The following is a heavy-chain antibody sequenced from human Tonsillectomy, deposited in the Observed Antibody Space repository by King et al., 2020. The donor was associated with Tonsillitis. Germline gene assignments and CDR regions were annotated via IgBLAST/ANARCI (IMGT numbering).Heavy chain of an antibody. D-gene: IGHD4-17*01. CDR3: ARDYGDFYFDF. V-gene: IGHV1-18*01. CDR1: GYTYTTFG. CDR2: ISTYNGDT. Sequence: HVQLVESGAEVKKPGASVKVSCKASGYTYTTFGISWVRQAPGKGLEWIGWISTYNGDTRYTQNLQGRVTMTTDTSTSTAYMELRSLRSDDTAVYYCARDYGDFYFDFWGQGALVTVSS. J-gene: IGHJ4*02.